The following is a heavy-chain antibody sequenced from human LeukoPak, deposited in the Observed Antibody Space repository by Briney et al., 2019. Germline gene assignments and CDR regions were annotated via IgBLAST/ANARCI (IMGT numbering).Heavy chain of an antibody. CDR1: GGTFSSYA. J-gene: IGHJ2*01. CDR3: ARGVYCSSTSCLSPLLWYFDL. D-gene: IGHD2-2*01. Sequence: SVKVSCKASGGTFSSYAISWVRQAPGQGLEWMGGIIPIFGTANYAQKFQGRVTITTDESTSTAYMELSSLRSEDTAVYYCARGVYCSSTSCLSPLLWYFDLWGGGTLVTVSS. V-gene: IGHV1-69*05. CDR2: IIPIFGTA.